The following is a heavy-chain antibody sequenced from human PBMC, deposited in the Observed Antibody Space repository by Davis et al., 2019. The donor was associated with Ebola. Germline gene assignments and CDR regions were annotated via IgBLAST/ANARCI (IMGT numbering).Heavy chain of an antibody. Sequence: SETLSLTCTVSGDSIGSSSYYWGWIRQPPGKGLEWIGSIYYSGSTYYNPSLKSRVTISVDPSKNQFSLKLRSVTAADTAVYYCARQNGDSRFDYYYGMDVWGQGTTVTVSS. D-gene: IGHD4-17*01. CDR3: ARQNGDSRFDYYYGMDV. CDR1: GDSIGSSSYY. V-gene: IGHV4-39*07. CDR2: IYYSGST. J-gene: IGHJ6*02.